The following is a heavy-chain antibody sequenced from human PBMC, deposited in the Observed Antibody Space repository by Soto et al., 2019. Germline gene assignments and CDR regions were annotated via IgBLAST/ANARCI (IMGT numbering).Heavy chain of an antibody. CDR2: ISGNSDRT. Sequence: PGGSLRLSCAASGFTFGSYNMMWVRQAPGKGLEWVSTISGNSDRTWYAESVKGRSTISRDNSKNTLFLQMNGLRAEDTAVYYCARGPSSGYSPIDYWGQGTLVTVSS. V-gene: IGHV3-23*01. D-gene: IGHD3-22*01. CDR3: ARGPSSGYSPIDY. CDR1: GFTFGSYN. J-gene: IGHJ4*02.